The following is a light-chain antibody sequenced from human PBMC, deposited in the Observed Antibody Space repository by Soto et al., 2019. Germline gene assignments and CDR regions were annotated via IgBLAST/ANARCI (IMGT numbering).Light chain of an antibody. V-gene: IGKV1D-16*01. J-gene: IGKJ4*01. CDR1: QDINSY. CDR3: QQYNIYPLT. CDR2: AAS. Sequence: DVQMTQSPSSLSASVGDRVTITCRASQDINSYLAWYQQKPGNAPKSLIYAASSLQTEVPSRFSGSESGTDFTLNISNLQPEDSATYYCQQYNIYPLTFGGGTKVEIK.